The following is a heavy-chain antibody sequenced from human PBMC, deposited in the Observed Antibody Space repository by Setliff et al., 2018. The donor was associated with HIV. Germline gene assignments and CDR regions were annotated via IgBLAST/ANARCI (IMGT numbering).Heavy chain of an antibody. D-gene: IGHD3-10*02. CDR3: VKSLMFFNWFDS. V-gene: IGHV3-64D*09. J-gene: IGHJ5*01. CDR1: GFTFTIYP. CDR2: ISPNGDNT. Sequence: PGGSLRLSCSASGFTFTIYPMHWVRQAPGKGLEYVSAISPNGDNTHYADSVKGRFTISRDNSKNTLYLQMSSLRTEDTAVYYCVKSLMFFNWFDSWGQGTLVTVSS.